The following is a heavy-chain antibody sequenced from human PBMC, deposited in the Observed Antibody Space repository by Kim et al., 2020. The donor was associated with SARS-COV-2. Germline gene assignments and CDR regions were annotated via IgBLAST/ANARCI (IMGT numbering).Heavy chain of an antibody. Sequence: SETLSLTCSVSGGSISDYYWNWIRQSPGKGLEWIGYMYYTGSTSYNPSFRSRVTISIDTSKNQFSLKLRSVTAGDTAVYYCARYGAVYDMDVWGQGTTVTVSS. V-gene: IGHV4-59*01. J-gene: IGHJ6*02. CDR3: ARYGAVYDMDV. CDR2: MYYTGST. CDR1: GGSISDYY. D-gene: IGHD4-17*01.